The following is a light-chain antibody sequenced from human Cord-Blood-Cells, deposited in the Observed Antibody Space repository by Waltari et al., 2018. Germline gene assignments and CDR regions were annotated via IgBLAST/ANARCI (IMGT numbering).Light chain of an antibody. Sequence: QSALTQPASVSGSPGQSITISCTGTSSDVGSYNLVSWYQQHPGKAPKLMIYVGSKRPSGVSNRFSGSKSGNTASLTISGLQAEDEADYYCCSYAGSSTNYVFGTGTKVTVL. CDR1: SSDVGSYNL. J-gene: IGLJ1*01. V-gene: IGLV2-23*01. CDR2: VGS. CDR3: CSYAGSSTNYV.